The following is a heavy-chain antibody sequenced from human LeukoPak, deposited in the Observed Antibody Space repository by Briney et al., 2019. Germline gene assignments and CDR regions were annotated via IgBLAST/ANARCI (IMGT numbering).Heavy chain of an antibody. CDR3: ARDNDLLRYFDWPLDY. D-gene: IGHD3-9*01. CDR1: GFTFSSYS. CDR2: ISSSSSYI. J-gene: IGHJ4*02. V-gene: IGHV3-21*01. Sequence: PGGSLRLSCAASGFTFSSYSMNWARQAPGKGLEWVSSISSSSSYIYYADSVKGRFTISRDNAKNSLYLQMNSLRAEDTAVYYCARDNDLLRYFDWPLDYWGQGTLVTVSS.